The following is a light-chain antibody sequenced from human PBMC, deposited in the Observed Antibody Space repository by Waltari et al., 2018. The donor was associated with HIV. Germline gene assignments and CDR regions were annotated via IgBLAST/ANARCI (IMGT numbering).Light chain of an antibody. Sequence: DIHITQSPSSLSASVGDRVTITCRASQSISSYLNWYQHKPGKAPKLLIYAASSLRSGVPSRFSGSGSGTDFTLTISSLQPEDFATYYCQQSYNTPPLFGQGTRLEIK. CDR2: AAS. V-gene: IGKV1-39*01. J-gene: IGKJ5*01. CDR1: QSISSY. CDR3: QQSYNTPPL.